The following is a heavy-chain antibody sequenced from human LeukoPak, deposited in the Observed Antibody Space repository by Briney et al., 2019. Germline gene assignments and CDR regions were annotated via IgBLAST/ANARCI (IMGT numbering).Heavy chain of an antibody. CDR3: ARGAFYCSSTSCLVLGYYYYYMDV. V-gene: IGHV1-8*01. D-gene: IGHD2-2*01. CDR2: MNPNSGNT. CDR1: GYTFTSYD. Sequence: GASVKVSCKASGYTFTSYDINWARQATGQGLEWMGWMNPNSGNTGYAQKFQGRVTMTRNTSISTAYMELSSLRSEDTAVYYCARGAFYCSSTSCLVLGYYYYYMDVWGKGTTVTVSS. J-gene: IGHJ6*03.